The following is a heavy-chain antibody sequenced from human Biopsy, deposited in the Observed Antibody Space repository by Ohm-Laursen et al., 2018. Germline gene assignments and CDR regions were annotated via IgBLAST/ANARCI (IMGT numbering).Heavy chain of an antibody. D-gene: IGHD3-3*01. J-gene: IGHJ4*02. Sequence: AASVKVSCKASGYTFTNYGISWVRQAPGQGLEWMGWISPYNGDTDYARKLQGRVTMTTDTSTSTAYMDLRSLRSDDTAVYYCARDRWPHVTLLGLVVFDFWGQGTLVIVSS. CDR1: GYTFTNYG. CDR2: ISPYNGDT. V-gene: IGHV1-18*01. CDR3: ARDRWPHVTLLGLVVFDF.